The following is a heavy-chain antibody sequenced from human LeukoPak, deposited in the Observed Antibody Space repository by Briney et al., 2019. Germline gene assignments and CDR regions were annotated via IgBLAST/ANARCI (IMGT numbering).Heavy chain of an antibody. CDR2: ISSSGSTI. D-gene: IGHD6-13*01. V-gene: IGHV3-48*03. CDR1: GFTFSSYE. J-gene: IGHJ4*02. Sequence: PGGSLRLSCAASGFTFSSYEMNWVRQAPGKGLEWVSYISSSGSTIYYADSVKGRFTISRDNAKNSLYLQMNSLRAEDAALYYCARGTAGTGRFDYWGQGTLVTVSS. CDR3: ARGTAGTGRFDY.